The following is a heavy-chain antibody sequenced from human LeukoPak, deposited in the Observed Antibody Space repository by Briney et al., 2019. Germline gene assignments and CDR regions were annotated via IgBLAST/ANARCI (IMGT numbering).Heavy chain of an antibody. Sequence: GGSLRLSCAASGFTFSDYYMSWIRQAPGKGLEWVSYISSSGSTIYYADSVKGRFTISRDNAKNSLYLQMNSLRAEDTAVYYCARDEAYRSSSRYYYYGMDVWGQGTTVTVSS. J-gene: IGHJ6*02. CDR2: ISSSGSTI. CDR3: ARDEAYRSSSRYYYYGMDV. V-gene: IGHV3-11*01. CDR1: GFTFSDYY. D-gene: IGHD6-13*01.